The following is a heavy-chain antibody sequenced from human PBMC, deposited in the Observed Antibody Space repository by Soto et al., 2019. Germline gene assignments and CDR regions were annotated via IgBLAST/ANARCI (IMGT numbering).Heavy chain of an antibody. V-gene: IGHV3-30*18. CDR2: ISYDGSNK. J-gene: IGHJ4*02. D-gene: IGHD3-22*01. CDR1: GFTFSSYG. CDR3: AKDFFDYYDSSGYPGPWDY. Sequence: GGSLRLSCAASGFTFSSYGMHWVRQAPGKGLEWVAVISYDGSNKYYADSVKGRFTISRDNSKNTLYLQMNSLRAEDTAVYYRAKDFFDYYDSSGYPGPWDYWGQGTLVTVSS.